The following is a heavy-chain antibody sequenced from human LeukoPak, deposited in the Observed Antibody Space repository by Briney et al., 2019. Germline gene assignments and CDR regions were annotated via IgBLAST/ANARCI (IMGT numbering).Heavy chain of an antibody. J-gene: IGHJ4*02. CDR3: ARGHWYYPYYFDY. V-gene: IGHV4-34*01. CDR2: INHSGST. Sequence: PSETLSLTCAVYGGSFSGYYWSWIRQPPGKGLEWIGEINHSGSTNYNPSLKSRVTISVDTSKNQFSLKLSSVTAADTAVYYCARGHWYYPYYFDYWGQGTLVTVSS. D-gene: IGHD1-7*01. CDR1: GGSFSGYY.